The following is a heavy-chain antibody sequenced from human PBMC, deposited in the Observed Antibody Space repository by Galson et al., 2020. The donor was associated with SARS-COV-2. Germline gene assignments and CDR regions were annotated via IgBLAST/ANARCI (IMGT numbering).Heavy chain of an antibody. D-gene: IGHD2-8*01. CDR3: AGTNLEGLCCNGLDV. J-gene: IGHJ6*02. CDR1: GGSIRDYC. V-gene: IGHV4-59*01. Sequence: SETLSLTCTVSGGSIRDYCWNWIRQPPGKGVEWIGHIYYSGSTYYNPSFKSRVTISVDTSKNQFSMKLNSVTAADTAVYFCAGTNLEGLCCNGLDVWGQGTAVTVSS. CDR2: IYYSGST.